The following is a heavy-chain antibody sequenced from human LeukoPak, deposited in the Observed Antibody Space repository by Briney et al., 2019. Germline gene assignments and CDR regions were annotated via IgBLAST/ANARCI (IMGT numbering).Heavy chain of an antibody. CDR1: DSSISSGAYS. CDR3: ARTITIFGALGYFDY. CDR2: IYYSGNT. J-gene: IGHJ4*02. D-gene: IGHD3-3*01. V-gene: IGHV4-31*03. Sequence: SPTLSLTCTGSDSSISSGAYSWSWVRQHPGKCLEWIAYIYYSGNTYYNPSLKRRVTISVDTSKNQFSLKLSSVTAADTAVYYCARTITIFGALGYFDYWGQGTLVTVSS.